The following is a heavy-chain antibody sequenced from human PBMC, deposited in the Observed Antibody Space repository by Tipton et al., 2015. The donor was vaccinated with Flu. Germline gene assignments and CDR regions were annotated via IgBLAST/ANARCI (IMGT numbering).Heavy chain of an antibody. D-gene: IGHD3-10*01. CDR2: MNPNSGNT. CDR1: GYTFTSYD. Sequence: QLVQSGAEVKKPGASVKVSCKASGYTFTSYDINWVRQATGQGLEWMGWMNPNSGNTGYAQKFQGRVTMTRNTSISTAYMELSSLRSEDTAVYYCASTYYYGSGGYWSWFDPWGQGTLVTVSS. CDR3: ASTYYYGSGGYWSWFDP. J-gene: IGHJ5*02. V-gene: IGHV1-8*01.